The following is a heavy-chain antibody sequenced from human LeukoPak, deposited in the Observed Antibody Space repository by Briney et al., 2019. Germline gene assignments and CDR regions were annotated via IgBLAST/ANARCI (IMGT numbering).Heavy chain of an antibody. D-gene: IGHD3-10*01. CDR3: ARKGVIHYYGSGSYVY. V-gene: IGHV4-34*01. Sequence: GSLRLSCAASGFTFSSYSMNWIRQPPGKGLEWIGEINHSGSTNYNPSLKSRVTISVDTSKNQFSLKLSSVTAADTAVYYCARKGVIHYYGSGSYVYWGQGTLVTVSS. CDR2: INHSGST. J-gene: IGHJ4*02. CDR1: GFTFSSYS.